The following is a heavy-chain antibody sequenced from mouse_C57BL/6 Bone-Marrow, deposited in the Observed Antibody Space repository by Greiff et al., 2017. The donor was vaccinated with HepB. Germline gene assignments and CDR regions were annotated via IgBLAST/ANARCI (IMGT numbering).Heavy chain of an antibody. V-gene: IGHV1-81*01. D-gene: IGHD3-2*02. CDR3: APLDSSGHYFDY. J-gene: IGHJ2*01. CDR1: GYTFTSYG. CDR2: IYPRSGNT. Sequence: QVQLQQSGAELARPGASVKLSCKASGYTFTSYGISWVKQRTGQGLEWIGEIYPRSGNTYYNEKFKGKATLTADKSSSTAYMELRTLTSEDSAVYFCAPLDSSGHYFDYWGQGTTLTVSS.